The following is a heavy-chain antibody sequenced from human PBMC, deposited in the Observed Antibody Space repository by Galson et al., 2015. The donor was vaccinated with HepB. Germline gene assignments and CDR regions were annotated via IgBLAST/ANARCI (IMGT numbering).Heavy chain of an antibody. CDR1: GYTFTSYG. Sequence: SVKVSCKASGYTFTSYGMHWVRQAPGQRLEWMGWISAYNGNTNYAQKLQGRVTMTTDTSTSTAYMELRSLRSDDTAVYYCARDYRAYYYDSSGYYYFDYWGQGTLVTVSS. CDR3: ARDYRAYYYDSSGYYYFDY. V-gene: IGHV1-18*01. J-gene: IGHJ4*02. CDR2: ISAYNGNT. D-gene: IGHD3-22*01.